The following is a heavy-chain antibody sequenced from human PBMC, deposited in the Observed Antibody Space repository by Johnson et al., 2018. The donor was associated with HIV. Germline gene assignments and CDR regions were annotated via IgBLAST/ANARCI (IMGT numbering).Heavy chain of an antibody. Sequence: QVQLVESGGGVVQPGRSLRLSCVASGFTLGSFGMHWVRQAPGKGLEWVAVISYDGTNEYYAESVKARFTISRDNSKNTLYLVMNRLRPEDTAGYYCARVQIAARWSDALHFWGQGTKVTVSS. D-gene: IGHD6-6*01. CDR1: GFTLGSFG. V-gene: IGHV3-30*03. J-gene: IGHJ3*01. CDR3: ARVQIAARWSDALHF. CDR2: ISYDGTNE.